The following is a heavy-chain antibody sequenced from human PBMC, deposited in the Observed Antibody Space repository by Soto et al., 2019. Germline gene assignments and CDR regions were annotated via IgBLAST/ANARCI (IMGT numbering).Heavy chain of an antibody. Sequence: PSETLSLTCTVSGASISYGGFSWIWIRQSTGNGLEWIGYISHLESTYFHPSFKSRLTMSIDRTRNQFSLNLSSVTAADMAVYYFARGGGYGSFDYWGQGVLVTVSS. J-gene: IGHJ4*02. CDR2: ISHLEST. CDR3: ARGGGYGSFDY. CDR1: GASISYGGFS. V-gene: IGHV4-30-2*06. D-gene: IGHD5-12*01.